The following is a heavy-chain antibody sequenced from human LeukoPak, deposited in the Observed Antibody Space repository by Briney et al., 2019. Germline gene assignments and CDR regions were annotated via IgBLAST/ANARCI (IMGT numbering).Heavy chain of an antibody. Sequence: PGGSLRLSCAASGFTFSSYWMSWVRQAPGKGLEWVANIKQDGSEKYYVDSVKGRFTISRDNAKNSLYLQMNSLRAEDTAVYYCARDRSSSGWYNFDYWGQGTLVTVSS. D-gene: IGHD6-19*01. V-gene: IGHV3-7*01. CDR2: IKQDGSEK. CDR3: ARDRSSSGWYNFDY. CDR1: GFTFSSYW. J-gene: IGHJ4*02.